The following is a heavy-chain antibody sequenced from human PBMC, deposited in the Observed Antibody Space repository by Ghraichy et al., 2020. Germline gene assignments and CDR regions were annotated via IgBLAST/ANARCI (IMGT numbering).Heavy chain of an antibody. J-gene: IGHJ4*02. D-gene: IGHD2-15*01. CDR2: IKKDGSEK. CDR1: GFSFSSFW. V-gene: IGHV3-7*02. CDR3: ARGWGCTGSSCSLDS. Sequence: GGSLRLSCGASGFSFSSFWMTWVRQAPGKGLEWVANIKKDGSEKYYVDSVKGRFSISRDNTKNSLSLQMYSLRVDDTALYYCARGWGCTGSSCSLDSWGQGTLVTVSS.